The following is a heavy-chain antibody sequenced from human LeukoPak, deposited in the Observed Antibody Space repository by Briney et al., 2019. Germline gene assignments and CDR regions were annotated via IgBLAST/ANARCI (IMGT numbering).Heavy chain of an antibody. CDR3: ARDSLHRYNYDGSGYYRNPYDF. V-gene: IGHV1-18*01. D-gene: IGHD3-22*01. CDR2: ISPNNGNA. Sequence: ASVKVSCKASGYIFANFGINWVRQAPGQGLEWLGWISPNNGNANYAQKLQGRVTMTRDTSTSTAYRDLRSLRSDDTAVYYCARDSLHRYNYDGSGYYRNPYDFWGQGTMVTVSS. J-gene: IGHJ3*01. CDR1: GYIFANFG.